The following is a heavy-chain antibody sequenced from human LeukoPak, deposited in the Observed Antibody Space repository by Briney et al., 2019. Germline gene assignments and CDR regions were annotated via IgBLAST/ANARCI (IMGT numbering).Heavy chain of an antibody. CDR1: GFTFSSYA. CDR3: AKSVIFWSGYFGYYFDY. Sequence: PGGSLGLSCAASGFTFSSYAMSWVRQAPGKGLEWVSAISGSGGSTYYADSVKGRFTITRDNSKNTLYLQMNSLRAEDTAVYYCAKSVIFWSGYFGYYFDYWGQGTLVTVSS. J-gene: IGHJ4*02. D-gene: IGHD3-3*01. V-gene: IGHV3-23*01. CDR2: ISGSGGST.